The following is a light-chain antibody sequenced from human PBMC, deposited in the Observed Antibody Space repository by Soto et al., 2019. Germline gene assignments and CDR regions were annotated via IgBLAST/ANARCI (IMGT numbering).Light chain of an antibody. J-gene: IGKJ5*01. CDR3: QQSFTALLT. CDR2: TAS. CDR1: QTISSY. Sequence: DIQMTQSPSSLSASVGDRVTITCRASQTISSYLNWYQQKPGKVPKLLIYTASSLQSGVPSRFSGSGSGTDFTLTISTLQPEDFATYYCQQSFTALLTFGQGTRLEI. V-gene: IGKV1-39*01.